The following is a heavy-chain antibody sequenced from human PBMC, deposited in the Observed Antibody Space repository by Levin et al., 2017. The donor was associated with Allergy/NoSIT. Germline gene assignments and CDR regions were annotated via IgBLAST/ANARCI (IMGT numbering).Heavy chain of an antibody. CDR3: VTGGAYYYAH. Sequence: GALRLSCSASGFTFRTYGMHWVRQAPGKGLEFVSAVSGDGGVTDYTDSVKGRFTISRDNSKNTMYIQMSSLRTEDTAVYYCVTGGAYYYAHWGQGTLVTVSS. CDR2: VSGDGGVT. D-gene: IGHD3-10*01. J-gene: IGHJ4*02. CDR1: GFTFRTYG. V-gene: IGHV3-64D*06.